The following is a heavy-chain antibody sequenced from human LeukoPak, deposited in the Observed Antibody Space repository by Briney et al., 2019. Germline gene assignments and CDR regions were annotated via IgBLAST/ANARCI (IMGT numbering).Heavy chain of an antibody. J-gene: IGHJ4*02. CDR2: ISYDGSNK. CDR3: AKYSSGWYSGFGY. V-gene: IGHV3-30*18. Sequence: PGGSLRLSCAASGFTFSSYGMHWVRQAPGKGLEWVAVISYDGSNKYYADSVKGRFTISRDNSKNTLYLQMNSLRAEDTAVYYCAKYSSGWYSGFGYWGQGTLVTVSS. D-gene: IGHD6-19*01. CDR1: GFTFSSYG.